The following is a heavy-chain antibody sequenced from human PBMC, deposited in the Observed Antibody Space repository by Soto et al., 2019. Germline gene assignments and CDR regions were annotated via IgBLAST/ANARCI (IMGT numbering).Heavy chain of an antibody. CDR2: IYYSGST. D-gene: IGHD6-19*01. V-gene: IGHV4-59*01. CDR1: GGSISSYY. J-gene: IGHJ4*02. Sequence: TSETLSLTCTVSGGSISSYYWSWIRQPPGKGLEWIGYIYYSGSTNYNPSLKSRVTISVDTSKNQFSLKLSSVTAADTAVYYCARVRYSSGFTIPTHFDYWGQGTLVTVSS. CDR3: ARVRYSSGFTIPTHFDY.